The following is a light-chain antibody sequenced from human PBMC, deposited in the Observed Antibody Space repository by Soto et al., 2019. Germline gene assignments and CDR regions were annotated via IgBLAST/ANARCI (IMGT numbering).Light chain of an antibody. J-gene: IGKJ1*01. CDR1: QGISSW. V-gene: IGKV1-5*03. CDR3: QHYNSYSEA. CDR2: KAS. Sequence: DIQMTQSPSSLSACVGDRVTITCRASQGISSWLAWYQQKPGKAPKLLIYKASTLKSGVPSRFSGSGSGTEFTLTISSLQPDDFATYYCQHYNSYSEAFGQGTKVDIK.